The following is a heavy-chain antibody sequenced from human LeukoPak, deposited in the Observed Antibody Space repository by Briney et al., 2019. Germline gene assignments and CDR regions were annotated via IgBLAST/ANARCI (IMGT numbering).Heavy chain of an antibody. Sequence: PSETLSLTCDVSGGSINSVNWWSWVRQPPGKGLEWIGEIDRSGPTYNPSLKSRVTISIDKSKNQFSLKLTSVTAADTAVYYCAKNGVFSIESWGQGTLVTVSS. CDR2: IDRSGP. CDR1: GGSINSVNW. V-gene: IGHV4/OR15-8*01. J-gene: IGHJ4*02. CDR3: AKNGVFSIES. D-gene: IGHD2-8*01.